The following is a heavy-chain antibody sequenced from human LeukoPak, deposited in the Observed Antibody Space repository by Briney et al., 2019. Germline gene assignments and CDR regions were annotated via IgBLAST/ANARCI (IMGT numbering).Heavy chain of an antibody. CDR3: ARGAFPYCGGDCYGYMDV. J-gene: IGHJ6*03. CDR1: GFTFSSYS. D-gene: IGHD2-21*01. CDR2: ISSSSSYI. Sequence: GGSLRLSCAASGFTFSSYSMNWVRLAPGKGLEWVSSISSSSSYIYYADSVKGRFTISRDNAKNSLYLQMNSLRAEDTAVYYCARGAFPYCGGDCYGYMDVWGKGTTVTVSS. V-gene: IGHV3-21*01.